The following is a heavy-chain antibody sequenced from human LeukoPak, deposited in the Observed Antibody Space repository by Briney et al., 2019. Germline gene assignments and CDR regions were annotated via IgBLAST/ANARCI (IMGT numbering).Heavy chain of an antibody. CDR1: GGTFSSYT. D-gene: IGHD6-19*01. CDR3: ASSSSGPPAFDI. V-gene: IGHV1-69*02. CDR2: IIPILGIA. Sequence: SVKVSCKASGGTFSSYTISWVRQAPGQGLEWMGRIIPILGIANNAQKFQGRVTITADKSTSTAYMELSSLRSEDTAVYYCASSSSGPPAFDIWGQGTMVTVSS. J-gene: IGHJ3*02.